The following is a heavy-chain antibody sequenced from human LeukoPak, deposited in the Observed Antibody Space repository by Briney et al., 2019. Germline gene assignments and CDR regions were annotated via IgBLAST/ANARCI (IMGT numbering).Heavy chain of an antibody. Sequence: SGGSLRLSCAASGFVFSNYWMNWVRQAPGKGLEWMASINYDGSQKYYADSVKGRFTISRDNSKNTLYLQMNSLRAEDTAVYYCAKSGRDYGYLFDYWGQGTLVTVSS. J-gene: IGHJ4*02. V-gene: IGHV3-7*03. CDR1: GFVFSNYW. CDR2: INYDGSQK. CDR3: AKSGRDYGYLFDY. D-gene: IGHD3-10*01.